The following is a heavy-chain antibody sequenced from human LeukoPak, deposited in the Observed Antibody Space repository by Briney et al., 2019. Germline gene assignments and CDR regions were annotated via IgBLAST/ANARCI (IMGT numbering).Heavy chain of an antibody. J-gene: IGHJ4*02. CDR3: ARHTGYDILTGYLGNFDY. V-gene: IGHV4-39*01. CDR1: GGSISSSSYY. D-gene: IGHD3-9*01. Sequence: SETLSLTCTVSGGSISSSSYYWGWIRQPPGKGLEWIGSIYYSGSTYYNPSLKSRVTISVDTSKNQFSLKLSSVTAADTAVYYCARHTGYDILTGYLGNFDYWGQGTLVTVSS. CDR2: IYYSGST.